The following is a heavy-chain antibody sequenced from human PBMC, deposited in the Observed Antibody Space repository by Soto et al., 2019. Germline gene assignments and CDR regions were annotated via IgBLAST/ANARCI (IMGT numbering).Heavy chain of an antibody. CDR2: IYPGDSDT. J-gene: IGHJ5*02. V-gene: IGHV5-51*01. CDR3: ARQLPYCGGGSCYGRGWFDP. D-gene: IGHD2-15*01. Sequence: PGASLKISCKGSGYSFTSYWIGWVRQMPGKGLVWLGIIYPGDSDTRYSPSFQGQVTISADKSISTAYLQWSSLKASDTAMYYCARQLPYCGGGSCYGRGWFDPWGQGTLVTVSS. CDR1: GYSFTSYW.